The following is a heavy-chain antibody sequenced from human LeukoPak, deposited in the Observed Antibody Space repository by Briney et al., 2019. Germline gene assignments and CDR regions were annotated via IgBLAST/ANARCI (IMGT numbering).Heavy chain of an antibody. J-gene: IGHJ4*02. CDR3: ARQLGYYDFWSGYYTGNYFDY. CDR1: GGSISSSSYY. V-gene: IGHV4-39*01. CDR2: LYYSGTT. D-gene: IGHD3-3*01. Sequence: PSETLSLTCTVSGGSISSSSYYWGWIRQPPGNGREWIGSLYYSGTTYYNPSLRSRVTISVDTSKNQFSLKLSSVTAADTAVYYCARQLGYYDFWSGYYTGNYFDYWGQGTLVTVSS.